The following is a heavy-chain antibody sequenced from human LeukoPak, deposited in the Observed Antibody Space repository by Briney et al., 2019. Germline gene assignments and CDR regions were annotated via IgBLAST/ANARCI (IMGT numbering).Heavy chain of an antibody. D-gene: IGHD3-16*01. CDR3: TTDSYDI. Sequence: GGSLRLSCTASGITFTNAWMSWVRQAPGKGLEGAGRIKSKMEGGTTDYAAPVKGRFTISRDDSKDTLYLQMNSLKIEDTGVYYCTTDSYDIWGQGTLVTVSS. J-gene: IGHJ4*02. V-gene: IGHV3-15*01. CDR1: GITFTNAW. CDR2: IKSKMEGGTT.